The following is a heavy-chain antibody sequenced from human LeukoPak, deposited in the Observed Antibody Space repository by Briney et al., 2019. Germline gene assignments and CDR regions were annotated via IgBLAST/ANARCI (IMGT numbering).Heavy chain of an antibody. J-gene: IGHJ4*02. Sequence: GGSLRLSCAASGFTVSSNYMSWVRQAPGKGLEWVSVIYSGGSTYYADSVKGRFTISRDNSKNTLYLQMNSLRAEDTAVYYCASSKGYDCFDYWGQGTLVTVSS. CDR3: ASSKGYDCFDY. D-gene: IGHD3-16*01. CDR2: IYSGGST. CDR1: GFTVSSNY. V-gene: IGHV3-53*01.